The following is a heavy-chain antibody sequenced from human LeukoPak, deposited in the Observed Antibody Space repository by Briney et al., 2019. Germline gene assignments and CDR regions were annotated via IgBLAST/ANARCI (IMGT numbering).Heavy chain of an antibody. CDR3: AWYMVRVIIISYFDN. J-gene: IGHJ4*02. Sequence: PGGSLRLSCAASGYTISSYEMSWIRQAPGKGLEWLSYISSGGSSIYYADSVKGRFTISRDNAKSSLYLQMNSLRAEDTAVYYCAWYMVRVIIISYFDNWGQGTLVTVSS. D-gene: IGHD3-10*01. CDR1: GYTISSYE. V-gene: IGHV3-48*03. CDR2: ISSGGSSI.